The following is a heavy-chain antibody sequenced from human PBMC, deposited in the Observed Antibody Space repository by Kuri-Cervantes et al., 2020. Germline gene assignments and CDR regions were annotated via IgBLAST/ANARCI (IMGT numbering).Heavy chain of an antibody. Sequence: SETLSLTCTVSGGSVSSGSYYWSWIRQPPGKGLEWIGYIYYSGSTNYNPSLKSRVTISVDTSKNQFSLKLSSVTAADTAVYYCARVGDFIAVAGTRGPNDYWGQGTLVTVSS. CDR1: GGSVSSGSYY. CDR2: IYYSGST. J-gene: IGHJ4*02. V-gene: IGHV4-61*01. CDR3: ARVGDFIAVAGTRGPNDY. D-gene: IGHD6-19*01.